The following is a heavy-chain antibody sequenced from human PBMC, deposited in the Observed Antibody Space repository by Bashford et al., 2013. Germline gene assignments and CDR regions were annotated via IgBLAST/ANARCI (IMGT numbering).Heavy chain of an antibody. CDR3: ARPYCRSSRCYLVYYALDV. CDR1: GFTVSSNY. Sequence: GGPVRLSCAASGFTVSSNYMSWVRQAPGKGLEWVSVIYSGGSTYYADSVRGRFTISRDNSENTLYLQMNSLRVEDTAVYYCARPYCRSSRCYLVYYALDVWGQGTTVTVSS. V-gene: IGHV3-66*02. J-gene: IGHJ6*02. CDR2: IYSGGST. D-gene: IGHD2-2*01.